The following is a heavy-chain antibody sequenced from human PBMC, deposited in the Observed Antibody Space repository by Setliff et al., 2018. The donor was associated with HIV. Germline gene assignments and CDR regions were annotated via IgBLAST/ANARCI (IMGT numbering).Heavy chain of an antibody. Sequence: SVKVSCKVSGGTFTSFGINWVRQAPRQGLEWMGGIIPILGSADYAQKFQGRVTITADESTNTAYMELSSLRSEDTAVYYCARGMTIFGVAPYGSFDHWGQGTLVTVSS. J-gene: IGHJ4*02. CDR1: GGTFTSFG. CDR3: ARGMTIFGVAPYGSFDH. CDR2: IIPILGSA. D-gene: IGHD3-3*01. V-gene: IGHV1-69*13.